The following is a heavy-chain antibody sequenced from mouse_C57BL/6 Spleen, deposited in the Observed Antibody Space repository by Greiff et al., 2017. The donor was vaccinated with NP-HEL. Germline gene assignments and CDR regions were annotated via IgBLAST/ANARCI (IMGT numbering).Heavy chain of an antibody. J-gene: IGHJ2*01. CDR2: IFPGSGST. Sequence: QVQLKESGPELVKPGASVKISCKASGYTFTDYYINWVKQRPGQGLEWIGWIFPGSGSTYYNEKFKGKATLTVDKSSSTAYMLLSSLTSEDSAVYFCARSYYGSSYHFDYWGQGTTLTVSS. V-gene: IGHV1-75*01. CDR3: ARSYYGSSYHFDY. D-gene: IGHD1-1*01. CDR1: GYTFTDYY.